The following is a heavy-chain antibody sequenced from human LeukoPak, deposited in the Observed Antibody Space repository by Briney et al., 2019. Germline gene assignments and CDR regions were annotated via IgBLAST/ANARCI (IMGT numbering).Heavy chain of an antibody. J-gene: IGHJ3*02. V-gene: IGHV4-59*01. CDR1: GGSISSYY. D-gene: IGHD1-26*01. Sequence: SETLSLTCTVSGGSISSYYWGWIRQPPGKGLEWIGYIYYSGSTNYNPSLKSRVTISVDTSKNQFSLKLSSVTAADTAVYYCARVVGVGATSAFDIWGQGTMVTVSS. CDR2: IYYSGST. CDR3: ARVVGVGATSAFDI.